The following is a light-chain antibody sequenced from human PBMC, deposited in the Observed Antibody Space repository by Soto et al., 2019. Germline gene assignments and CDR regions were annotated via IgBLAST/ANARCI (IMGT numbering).Light chain of an antibody. CDR1: QSINGGH. Sequence: IVLTQSPGTLSLSPGERATLSCRASQSINGGHLAWYQQSPGQAPRLLIYGASTRATGIPDRFTGSGSGTDFILTISRLEPEDFAVYYCQQYTDSPALTFGGWTKVDIK. J-gene: IGKJ4*01. CDR2: GAS. V-gene: IGKV3-20*01. CDR3: QQYTDSPALT.